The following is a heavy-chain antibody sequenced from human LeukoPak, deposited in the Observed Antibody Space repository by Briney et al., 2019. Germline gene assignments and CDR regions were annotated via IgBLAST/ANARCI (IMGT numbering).Heavy chain of an antibody. V-gene: IGHV4-59*01. CDR3: ARYYVFWSGYYFDY. J-gene: IGHJ4*02. CDR1: GGSISSYY. Sequence: SETLSLTCTVSGGSISSYYWSWIRQPPGKGLEWIGYIYYSGSTNYNPSLKSRVTISVDTSKNQFSLKLSSVTAADTAVYYCARYYVFWSGYYFDYWGQGTLVTVSS. D-gene: IGHD3-3*01. CDR2: IYYSGST.